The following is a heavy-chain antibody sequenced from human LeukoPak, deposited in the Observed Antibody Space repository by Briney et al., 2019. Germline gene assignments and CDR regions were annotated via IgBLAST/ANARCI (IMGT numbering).Heavy chain of an antibody. CDR1: GGSISSGGYY. D-gene: IGHD3-16*02. Sequence: SQTLSLTCTVSGGSISSGGYYWSWIRQHPGKGLEWIGYIYYSGSTYYNPSLKSRVTISVDTSKNQFSLKLSSVTAADTAVYYCARVCLGELSSNYFDCWGQGTLVTVSS. V-gene: IGHV4-31*03. CDR3: ARVCLGELSSNYFDC. CDR2: IYYSGST. J-gene: IGHJ4*02.